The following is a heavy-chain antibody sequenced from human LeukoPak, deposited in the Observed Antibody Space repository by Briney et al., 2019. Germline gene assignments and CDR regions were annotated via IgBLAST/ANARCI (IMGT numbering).Heavy chain of an antibody. V-gene: IGHV1-18*01. J-gene: IGHJ6*02. CDR1: GYTLTSYG. Sequence: GASVKVSCKASGYTLTSYGISWVRQAPGQGLEWMGWISAYNGNTNYAQKLQGRVTMTTDTSTSTAYMELRSLRSDDTAVYYCARDGAYCSGGSCYPEPYYGMDVWGQGTTVTVSS. CDR3: ARDGAYCSGGSCYPEPYYGMDV. D-gene: IGHD2-15*01. CDR2: ISAYNGNT.